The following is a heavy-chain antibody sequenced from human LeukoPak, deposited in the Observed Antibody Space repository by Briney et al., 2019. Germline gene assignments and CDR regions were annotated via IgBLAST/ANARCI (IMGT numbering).Heavy chain of an antibody. V-gene: IGHV3-7*01. D-gene: IGHD6-6*01. J-gene: IGHJ4*02. Sequence: GGSLRLSCAASGFAFSGYWMSWVRQAPGKGLEWVANINQDGSETYYVDSVKGRFTISRDNTKNSLYLQMNSLRAEDTAVYYWARMGSSSSSYWGQGTLVTVSS. CDR2: INQDGSET. CDR1: GFAFSGYW. CDR3: ARMGSSSSSY.